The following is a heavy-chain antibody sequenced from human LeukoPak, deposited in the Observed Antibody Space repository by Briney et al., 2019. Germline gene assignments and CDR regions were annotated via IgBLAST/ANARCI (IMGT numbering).Heavy chain of an antibody. D-gene: IGHD3-22*01. CDR3: AKDRVYYYDSSGCPPGD. J-gene: IGHJ4*02. CDR1: GFTFSSYG. CDR2: ISYDGSNK. V-gene: IGHV3-30*18. Sequence: PGGSLRLSCAASGFTFSSYGMHWVRQAPGKGLEWVAVISYDGSNKYYADSVKGRFTISRDNSKNTLYLQMNSLRAEDTAVYYCAKDRVYYYDSSGCPPGDWGQGTLVTVSS.